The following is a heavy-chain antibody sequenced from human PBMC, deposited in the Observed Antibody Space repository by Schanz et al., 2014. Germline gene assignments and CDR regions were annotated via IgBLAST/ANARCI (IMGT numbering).Heavy chain of an antibody. CDR1: GCTFSNYG. V-gene: IGHV3-23*01. D-gene: IGHD3-3*01. Sequence: EVQLLESGGGLVQPGGSLRLSCAVSGCTFSNYGMGWVRQAPGKGLEWVSAISGSGGSTYYADSVKGRFTISRDNSKNTLFLQMNSLRAEDTALYFCAKEVRLVLRDWLPTPDFDYWGQGTLVAVSS. CDR2: ISGSGGST. CDR3: AKEVRLVLRDWLPTPDFDY. J-gene: IGHJ4*02.